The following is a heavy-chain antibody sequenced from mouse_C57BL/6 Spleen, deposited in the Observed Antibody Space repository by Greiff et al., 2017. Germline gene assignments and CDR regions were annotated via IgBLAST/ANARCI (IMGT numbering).Heavy chain of an antibody. Sequence: VQLQQPGAELVKPGASVKLSCKASGYTFTSYWMHWVKQRPGQGLEWIGMIHPNSGSTNYNEKFKSKATLTVDKSSSTAYMQLSSLTSEDSAVYYCARYDGYYDWYFDGWGTGTTVTVSS. D-gene: IGHD2-3*01. CDR1: GYTFTSYW. CDR2: IHPNSGST. CDR3: ARYDGYYDWYFDG. V-gene: IGHV1-64*01. J-gene: IGHJ1*03.